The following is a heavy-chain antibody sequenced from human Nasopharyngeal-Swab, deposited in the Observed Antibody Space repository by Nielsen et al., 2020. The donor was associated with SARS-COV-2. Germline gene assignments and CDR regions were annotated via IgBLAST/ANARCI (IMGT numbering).Heavy chain of an antibody. CDR2: IKQDGSEK. V-gene: IGHV3-7*01. CDR1: GFTFSSYW. Sequence: GGSLRLSCAASGFTFSSYWMSGVRQAPGKGLEGVANIKQDGSEKYYVDSVKGRFTISRDNAKNSLYLQMNSLRAEDTAVYYCARDSFSRVGAAGSSHYYYYGMDVWGQGTTVTVSS. J-gene: IGHJ6*02. D-gene: IGHD6-13*01. CDR3: ARDSFSRVGAAGSSHYYYYGMDV.